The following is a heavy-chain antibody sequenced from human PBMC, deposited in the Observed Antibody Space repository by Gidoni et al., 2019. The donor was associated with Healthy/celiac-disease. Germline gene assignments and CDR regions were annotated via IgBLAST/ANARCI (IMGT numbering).Heavy chain of an antibody. Sequence: QVQLVESGGGVVQPGRSLRLSCAASGFTLSSYGMHWVRQAPGKGLEWLAVISYDGSNKYYADSVKGRFTISRDNSKNTLYLQMNSLRAEDTAVYYCAKVQGVVVPAAMRFYYYYGMDVWGQGTTVTVSS. D-gene: IGHD2-2*01. CDR3: AKVQGVVVPAAMRFYYYYGMDV. V-gene: IGHV3-30*18. CDR1: GFTLSSYG. J-gene: IGHJ6*02. CDR2: ISYDGSNK.